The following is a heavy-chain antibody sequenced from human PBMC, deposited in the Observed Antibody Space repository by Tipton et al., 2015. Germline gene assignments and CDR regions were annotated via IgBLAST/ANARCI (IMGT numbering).Heavy chain of an antibody. V-gene: IGHV1-8*02. CDR1: GYTFTSYG. D-gene: IGHD3-22*01. Sequence: QLVQSGAEVKKPGASVKVSCKASGYTFTSYGINWVRQATGQGLEWMGWMNPKSGNTGYAQKFQGRVTMTRDTSISTAYMELSSLTSEDTAVYYCARGALSYYDSSDRWLAYWGQGTLVTVSS. CDR3: ARGALSYYDSSDRWLAY. J-gene: IGHJ4*02. CDR2: MNPKSGNT.